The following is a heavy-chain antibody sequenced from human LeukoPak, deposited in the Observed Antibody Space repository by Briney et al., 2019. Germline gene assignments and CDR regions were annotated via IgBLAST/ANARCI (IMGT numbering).Heavy chain of an antibody. D-gene: IGHD3-3*01. V-gene: IGHV4-4*07. CDR2: IYTSGGT. CDR1: GGSISSYY. CDR3: ARPISYDFWSGYYH. J-gene: IGHJ4*02. Sequence: SETLSLTCTVSGGSISSYYWSWIRQPAGKGLEWIGRIYTSGGTNYNPSLKSRVTMSVDTSKNQFSLKLSSVTAADTAVYYCARPISYDFWSGYYHWGQGTLVTVSS.